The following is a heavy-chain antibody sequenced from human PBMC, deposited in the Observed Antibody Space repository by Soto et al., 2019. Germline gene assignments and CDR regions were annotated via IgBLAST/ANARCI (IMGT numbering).Heavy chain of an antibody. D-gene: IGHD1-26*01. CDR2: ISFDGSER. CDR3: ANGKDVVRYYYGMDV. J-gene: IGHJ6*02. V-gene: IGHV3-30*18. CDR1: GLTFRDSG. Sequence: QVQLVESGGGVVQPGTSLRLSCVVSGLTFRDSGMHWVRQAPGTGLEWVAVISFDGSERHYRDSVKGRFSISRYNSRNTLYLQMNSLRGDDSAGYYCANGKDVVRYYYGMDVWGQGSTVTVSS.